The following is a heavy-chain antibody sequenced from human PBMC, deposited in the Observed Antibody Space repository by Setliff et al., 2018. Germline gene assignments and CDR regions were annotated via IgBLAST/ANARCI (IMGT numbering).Heavy chain of an antibody. J-gene: IGHJ4*01. CDR2: ISYSGST. V-gene: IGHV4-39*07. CDR1: GGSISSTTYY. CDR3: ARDFELLENYDIRGVFFDY. D-gene: IGHD3-9*01. Sequence: SETLSLTCTVSGGSISSTTYYWGWIRQAPGKGLEWIGSISYSGSTYYNPSLESRVTISVDTSKNRFSLRLRPVTAADTAVYFCARDFELLENYDIRGVFFDYWGQGTLVTVSS.